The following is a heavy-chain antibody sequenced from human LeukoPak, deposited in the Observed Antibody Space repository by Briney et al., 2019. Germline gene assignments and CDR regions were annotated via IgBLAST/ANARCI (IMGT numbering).Heavy chain of an antibody. J-gene: IGHJ2*01. V-gene: IGHV1-2*02. CDR2: INPNSGGT. Sequence: ASVKVSCKASGYTFTGYYMHWVRQAPGQGLEWMGWINPNSGGTNYAQKFQGRVTMTRDTSISTAYMELSRLRSDDTAVYYCARGHSSGYYTLNWYFDLWGRGTLVTVSS. D-gene: IGHD3-22*01. CDR3: ARGHSSGYYTLNWYFDL. CDR1: GYTFTGYY.